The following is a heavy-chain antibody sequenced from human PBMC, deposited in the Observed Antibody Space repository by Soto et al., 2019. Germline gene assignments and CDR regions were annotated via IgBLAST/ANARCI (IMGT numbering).Heavy chain of an antibody. CDR3: ARGSGEYQLLALTYYYYGMDV. CDR2: IYYSGST. V-gene: IGHV4-59*01. Sequence: SETLSLTCTVSGGSISSYYWSWIRQPPGKGLEWIGYIYYSGSTNYNPSLKSRVTISVDTSKNQFSLKLSSVTAADTAVYYCARGSGEYQLLALTYYYYGMDVWGQGTTVTVSS. D-gene: IGHD2-2*01. CDR1: GGSISSYY. J-gene: IGHJ6*02.